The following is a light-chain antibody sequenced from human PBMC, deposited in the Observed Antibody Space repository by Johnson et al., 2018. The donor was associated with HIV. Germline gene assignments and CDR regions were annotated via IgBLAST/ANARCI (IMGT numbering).Light chain of an antibody. CDR1: SSNIASYY. Sequence: QFVLTQPPSVSAAPGQQVTISCSGNSSNIASYYVSWYQQVPGAAPKLLIYQNNKRPSAIPDRFSASKSGTSATLAITGLQTGDEADYFCGTWDSSQTGFVFGPGTEVTVL. CDR2: QNN. CDR3: GTWDSSQTGFV. V-gene: IGLV1-51*02. J-gene: IGLJ1*01.